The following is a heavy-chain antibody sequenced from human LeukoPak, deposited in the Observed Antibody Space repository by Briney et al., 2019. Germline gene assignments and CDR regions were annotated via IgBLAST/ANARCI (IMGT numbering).Heavy chain of an antibody. CDR1: GYTFTSYY. CDR2: IIPIFGTA. Sequence: SVKVSCKPSGYTFTSYYMHWVRQAPGQGLEWMGGIIPIFGTANYAQKFQGKVTITADESTSTAYMELSSLRSEDTAVYYCARGEGYLDYWGQGTLVTVSS. CDR3: ARGEGYLDY. V-gene: IGHV1-69*13. J-gene: IGHJ4*02.